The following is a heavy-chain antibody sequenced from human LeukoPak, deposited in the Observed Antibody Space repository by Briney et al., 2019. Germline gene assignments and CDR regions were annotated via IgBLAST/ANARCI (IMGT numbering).Heavy chain of an antibody. D-gene: IGHD6-19*01. Sequence: PGGSLRLSCAASGFTFDDYGTSWVRQAPGKGLEWVSGINWNGGSTGYADSVKGRFTISRDNAKNSLYLQMNSLRAEDTALYYCARDPLVAMAGNYFDYWGQGTRVTVSS. CDR3: ARDPLVAMAGNYFDY. CDR2: INWNGGST. J-gene: IGHJ4*02. CDR1: GFTFDDYG. V-gene: IGHV3-20*04.